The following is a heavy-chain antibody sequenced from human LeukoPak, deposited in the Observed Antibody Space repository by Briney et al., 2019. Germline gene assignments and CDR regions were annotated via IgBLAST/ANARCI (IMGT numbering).Heavy chain of an antibody. J-gene: IGHJ5*02. CDR1: GGSSSCYY. CDR3: ARGRGGGSFRGWLDL. D-gene: IGHD2-15*01. Sequence: SETLSLTCAIYGGSSSCYYWNWIRQPPGKGLEWIAEINQSGSTNYNPSLNSRLTMSVDTSKNQFSLNLSSVTAADAAVYYCARGRGGGSFRGWLDLWGQGTVVSVSS. V-gene: IGHV4-34*01. CDR2: INQSGST.